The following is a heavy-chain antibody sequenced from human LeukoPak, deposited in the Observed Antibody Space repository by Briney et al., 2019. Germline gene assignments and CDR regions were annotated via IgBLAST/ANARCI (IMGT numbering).Heavy chain of an antibody. V-gene: IGHV3-23*01. J-gene: IGHJ4*02. Sequence: PGGSLRLSCAGSGFTFSNYDMSWVRQAPGKGLEWVATINTSGGTTYYADSVKGQFTISRDNSRNTLYLQMNSLRAEDTAVYYCAKVRYTYGPFYDFWGQGTLVTVSS. D-gene: IGHD5-18*01. CDR3: AKVRYTYGPFYDF. CDR1: GFTFSNYD. CDR2: INTSGGTT.